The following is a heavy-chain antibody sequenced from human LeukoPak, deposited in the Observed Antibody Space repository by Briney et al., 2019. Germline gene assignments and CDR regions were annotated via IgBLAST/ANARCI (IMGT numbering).Heavy chain of an antibody. J-gene: IGHJ4*02. CDR2: ISSSSSYI. D-gene: IGHD3-22*01. CDR1: GFTFSSYA. Sequence: GGSLRLSCAASGFTFSSYAMHWVRQAPGKGLEWVSSISSSSSYIYYADSVKGRFTISRDNAKNSLYLQMNSLRAEDTAVYYYASNHYYDSSGYYREHYYFDYWGQGTLVTVSS. V-gene: IGHV3-21*01. CDR3: ASNHYYDSSGYYREHYYFDY.